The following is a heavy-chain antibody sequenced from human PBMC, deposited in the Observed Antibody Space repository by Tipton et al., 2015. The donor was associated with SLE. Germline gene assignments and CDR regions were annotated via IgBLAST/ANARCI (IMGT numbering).Heavy chain of an antibody. CDR3: AKSVVVVSPRDYYYYMDV. CDR2: IYHSGDT. CDR1: GYSIFEGYY. Sequence: TLSLTCTVSGYSIFEGYYWGWIRQPPGKGPEWIGTIYHSGDTYYNPSLKSRVTLTVDTSKNQFSLSLNSVTAADTAVYYCAKSVVVVSPRDYYYYMDVWVKGTTVTVSS. V-gene: IGHV4-38-2*02. J-gene: IGHJ6*03. D-gene: IGHD2-15*01.